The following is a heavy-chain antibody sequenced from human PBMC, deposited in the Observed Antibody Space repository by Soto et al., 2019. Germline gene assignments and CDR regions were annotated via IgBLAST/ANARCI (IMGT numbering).Heavy chain of an antibody. CDR2: MSPHSGNT. V-gene: IGHV1-8*02. CDR1: GYTFTTYD. J-gene: IGHJ4*02. CDR3: ARSPPEHCFDY. Sequence: ASVKVSCKASGYTFTTYDINWVRQAPGQGLEWMGWMSPHSGNTGYAQKFQGRVTMTRDTSISTAYMELSSLRSEDTAVYYCARSPPEHCFDYWGQGTLVTVSS.